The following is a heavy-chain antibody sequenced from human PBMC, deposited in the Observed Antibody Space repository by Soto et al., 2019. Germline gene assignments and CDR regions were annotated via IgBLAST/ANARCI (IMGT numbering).Heavy chain of an antibody. CDR2: IPYDGSNK. Sequence: QVQLVESGGGVVQPGRSLRLSCAASGFTFSNNAMHWVRQPPAKGLEWVAAIPYDGSNKYYADAVKGRFTISRDNSKNSLYLQMNSLGAECTAVYCCAKRVGGDGWAPGYWGQGTLVTVSS. CDR1: GFTFSNNA. J-gene: IGHJ4*02. D-gene: IGHD3-10*01. CDR3: AKRVGGDGWAPGY. V-gene: IGHV3-30*18.